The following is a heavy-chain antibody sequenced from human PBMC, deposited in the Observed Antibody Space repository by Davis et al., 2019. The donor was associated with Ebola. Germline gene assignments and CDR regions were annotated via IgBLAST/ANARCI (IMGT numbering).Heavy chain of an antibody. D-gene: IGHD4-11*01. CDR1: GYTFTSYG. Sequence: ASAQVSCNASGYTFTSYGISWVRQAPGQGLEWMVWISAYNGNTNYAQKFQGRVTMTRDTSTSTVYMELSSLRSEDTAVYYCARDLFIYSNYGMGYYYGMDVWGQGTTVTVSS. CDR2: ISAYNGNT. V-gene: IGHV1-18*01. CDR3: ARDLFIYSNYGMGYYYGMDV. J-gene: IGHJ6*02.